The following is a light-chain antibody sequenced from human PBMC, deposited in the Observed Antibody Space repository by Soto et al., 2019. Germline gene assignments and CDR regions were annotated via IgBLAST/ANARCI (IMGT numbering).Light chain of an antibody. CDR1: SSNIGINT. Sequence: QSVLTQPPSASGTPGQRVTISCSGSSSNIGINTVNWYQKLPGTAPKALIYGNDHRPSGVPDRFSASKSGTSASLAISGLQPEDEADYYCAAWDDTLKGPVFGEGTKVTVL. CDR2: GND. J-gene: IGLJ2*01. CDR3: AAWDDTLKGPV. V-gene: IGLV1-44*01.